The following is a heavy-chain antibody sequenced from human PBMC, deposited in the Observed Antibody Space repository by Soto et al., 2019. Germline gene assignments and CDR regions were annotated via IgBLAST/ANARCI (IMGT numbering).Heavy chain of an antibody. V-gene: IGHV1-18*04. D-gene: IGHD3-22*01. J-gene: IGHJ4*02. CDR2: ISAYNGNT. Sequence: ASVKVSCKASGYTFTSYGISWVRQAPGQGLEWMGWISAYNGNTNYAQKLQGRVTMTTDTSTSTAYMELRSLRSDDTAVYYCARDVGYYYDSSGYYYPPFDYWGQGTLVTVSS. CDR1: GYTFTSYG. CDR3: ARDVGYYYDSSGYYYPPFDY.